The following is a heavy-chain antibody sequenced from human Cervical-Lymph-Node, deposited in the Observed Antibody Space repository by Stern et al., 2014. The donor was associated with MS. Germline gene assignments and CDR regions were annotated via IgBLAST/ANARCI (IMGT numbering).Heavy chain of an antibody. V-gene: IGHV1-69*06. J-gene: IGHJ4*02. CDR2: VTPIFGTA. CDR1: GGTFTRHA. CDR3: ARTHFSGGNIHSLDY. Sequence: VQLVESGADLKKPGSSVKVSCQAPGGTFTRHAITWVRQAPGQGLEWMGGVTPIFGTAIYAQKFQGSITITADKTTNTDYLGLSSLKSEDTAVYYCARTHFSGGNIHSLDYWGQGTLVTVSS. D-gene: IGHD2-8*02.